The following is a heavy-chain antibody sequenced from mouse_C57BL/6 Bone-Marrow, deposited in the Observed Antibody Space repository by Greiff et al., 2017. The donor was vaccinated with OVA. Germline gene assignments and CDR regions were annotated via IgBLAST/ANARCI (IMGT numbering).Heavy chain of an antibody. D-gene: IGHD4-1*01. Sequence: EVQGVEYGPELVKPGASVKISCKASGYSFTGYYMNWVKQSPEKSLEWIGEINPSTGGTTYNQKFKAKATLTVDKSSSTAYMQLKSLTSEDSAVYYCARGGTSPFAYWGQGTLVTVSA. J-gene: IGHJ3*01. V-gene: IGHV1-42*01. CDR3: ARGGTSPFAY. CDR2: INPSTGGT. CDR1: GYSFTGYY.